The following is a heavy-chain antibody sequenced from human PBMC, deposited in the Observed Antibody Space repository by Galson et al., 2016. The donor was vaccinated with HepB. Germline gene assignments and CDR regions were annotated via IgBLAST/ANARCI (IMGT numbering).Heavy chain of an antibody. CDR1: GFSLITNGVG. D-gene: IGHD3-22*01. CDR2: IFWDGDR. Sequence: PALVKPTQTLTLACTFSGFSLITNGVGVGWIRQPPGKALEWLALIFWDGDRPFSPSLQTRLTITKDNPKNQVVLTMTNMDPVDTATYYCARLHWRGFDNSGTKYLFDKWGQGTLVTVSA. CDR3: ARLHWRGFDNSGTKYLFDK. V-gene: IGHV2-5*02. J-gene: IGHJ4*02.